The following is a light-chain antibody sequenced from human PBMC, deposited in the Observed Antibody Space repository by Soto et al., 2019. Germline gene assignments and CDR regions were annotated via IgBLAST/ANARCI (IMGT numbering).Light chain of an antibody. Sequence: IVLTQSPGTLSLSPGERATLSCRASQHVWSYVAWYQQKPGQAPRLLIYDAARRATGIPARFSGSGSGTDFSLSISSLEPEDFAVYFCLQRARWPWTFGQGTKVDIK. J-gene: IGKJ1*01. CDR1: QHVWSY. CDR3: LQRARWPWT. V-gene: IGKV3-11*01. CDR2: DAA.